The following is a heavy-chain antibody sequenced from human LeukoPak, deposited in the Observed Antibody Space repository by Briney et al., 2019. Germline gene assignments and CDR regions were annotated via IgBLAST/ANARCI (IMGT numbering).Heavy chain of an antibody. V-gene: IGHV3-48*03. J-gene: IGHJ4*02. D-gene: IGHD3-16*01. CDR1: GFSFSHYA. Sequence: GGSLRLSCAASGFSFSHYAMSWVRQAPGKGLEWVSYIRSSGSTTYYADSVKGRFTISRDNAKDSLYLQMNSLRAEDTAVYYCVRVGNSLNYFDCWGQGTLVTVSS. CDR3: VRVGNSLNYFDC. CDR2: IRSSGSTT.